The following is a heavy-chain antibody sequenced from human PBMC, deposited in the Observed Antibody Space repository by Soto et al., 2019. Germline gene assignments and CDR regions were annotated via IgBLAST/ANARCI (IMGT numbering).Heavy chain of an antibody. V-gene: IGHV3-9*01. J-gene: IGHJ3*02. CDR1: RVRFDDYA. CDR3: AKDCGSGWPHDAFDI. Sequence: HAGSLRIGCAACRVRFDDYAMHVVLKAPGKGLEWVSGISWNSGSIGYGDSVKGRFTISRDNAKNSLYLQMNSLRAEDTALYYCAKDCGSGWPHDAFDIWGQGTMVTVSS. CDR2: ISWNSGSI. D-gene: IGHD6-19*01.